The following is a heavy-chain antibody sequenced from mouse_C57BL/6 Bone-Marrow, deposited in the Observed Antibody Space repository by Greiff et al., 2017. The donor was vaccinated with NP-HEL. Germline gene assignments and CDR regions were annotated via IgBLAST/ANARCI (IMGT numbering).Heavy chain of an antibody. J-gene: IGHJ2*01. V-gene: IGHV5-17*01. D-gene: IGHD1-1*01. CDR1: GFTFSDYG. CDR3: AGVHYGSSSFDY. CDR2: ISSGSSTL. Sequence: EVHLVESGGGLVKPGGSLKLSCAASGFTFSDYGMHWVRQAPEKGLEWVAYISSGSSTLYYADTVKGRFTISRDTAKNTLFLQMTSLRSEDTAMNYFAGVHYGSSSFDYGGQAPLSQSPQ.